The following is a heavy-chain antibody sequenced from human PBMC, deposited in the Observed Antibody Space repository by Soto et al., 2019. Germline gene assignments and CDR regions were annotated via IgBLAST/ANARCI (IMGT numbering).Heavy chain of an antibody. D-gene: IGHD6-19*01. Sequence: QVQLVQSGAEVKKPGASVKVSCKASGYTFTGYYMHWVRQAPGQGLEWMGWINPNSGGTNYAQKFQGWVTMTRDTSISTAYMELSRLRSDDTAVYYCARSTYGGWFSSTFPYDYWGQGTLVTVSS. CDR2: INPNSGGT. CDR3: ARSTYGGWFSSTFPYDY. CDR1: GYTFTGYY. V-gene: IGHV1-2*04. J-gene: IGHJ4*02.